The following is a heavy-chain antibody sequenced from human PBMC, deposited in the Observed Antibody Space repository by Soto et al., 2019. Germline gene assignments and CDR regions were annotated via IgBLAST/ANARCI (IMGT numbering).Heavy chain of an antibody. J-gene: IGHJ6*02. V-gene: IGHV1-3*01. D-gene: IGHD3-10*01. Sequence: ASVKVSCKASGYTFTSYAMHWVRQAPGQRLEWMGWINAGNGNTKYSQKFQGRVTITRDTSASTAYMELSSLRSEDTAVYYCARQWFGELPNYGMDVWGQGTTVTVSS. CDR1: GYTFTSYA. CDR3: ARQWFGELPNYGMDV. CDR2: INAGNGNT.